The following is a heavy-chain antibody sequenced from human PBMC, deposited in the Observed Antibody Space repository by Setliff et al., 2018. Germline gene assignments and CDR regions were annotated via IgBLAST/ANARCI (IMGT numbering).Heavy chain of an antibody. D-gene: IGHD6-6*01. CDR1: GGTFTYYY. J-gene: IGHJ4*02. CDR3: ARGRNVAIRLLDS. CDR2: INHSGST. Sequence: PSETLSLTCAASGGTFTYYYWTWIRQPPGKGLEWIGEINHSGSTNYNPSLKSRATMSIDTSKNQFSLNLRYVTAADTAVYYCARGRNVAIRLLDSWGQGNLVTVSS. V-gene: IGHV4-34*01.